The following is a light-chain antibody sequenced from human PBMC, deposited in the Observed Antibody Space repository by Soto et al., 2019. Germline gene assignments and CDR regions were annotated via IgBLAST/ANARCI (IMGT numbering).Light chain of an antibody. Sequence: QSVLTQPASVSGSPGQSITISCTGTSSDVGAYIYVSWYQQYPGKAPKLIIYEVSKRPSGVSGRFSGSKSDNTAYLTISGLQAEDEADYYCRSYSDSDTKVFGTGTKVTVL. CDR3: RSYSDSDTKV. V-gene: IGLV2-14*03. CDR1: SSDVGAYIY. J-gene: IGLJ1*01. CDR2: EVS.